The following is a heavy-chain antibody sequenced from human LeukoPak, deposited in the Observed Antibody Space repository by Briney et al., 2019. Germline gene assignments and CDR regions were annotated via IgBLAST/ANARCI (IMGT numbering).Heavy chain of an antibody. Sequence: GGSLRLSCAASGFTFSSYAMSWVRQAPGKGLEWVSAISGSGGSTYYADSVKGRFTISRDNSKNTLYLQMNSLRAEDTAVYYCAKNSLWDYYDSSGYYLSFDYWGQGTLVTVSS. CDR1: GFTFSSYA. V-gene: IGHV3-23*01. CDR3: AKNSLWDYYDSSGYYLSFDY. D-gene: IGHD3-22*01. J-gene: IGHJ4*02. CDR2: ISGSGGST.